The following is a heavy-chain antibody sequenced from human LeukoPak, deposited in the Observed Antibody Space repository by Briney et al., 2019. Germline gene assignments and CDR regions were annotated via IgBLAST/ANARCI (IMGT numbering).Heavy chain of an antibody. CDR3: AKLGGDAFDI. J-gene: IGHJ3*02. CDR2: ISSSSSTI. CDR1: GFTFSSYS. Sequence: PGGSLRLSCAASGFTFSSYSMNWVRQAPGKGLEWVSYISSSSSTIYYADSVKGRFTISRDNSKNTLYLQMNSLRAEDTAVYYCAKLGGDAFDIWGQGTMVTVSS. V-gene: IGHV3-48*01. D-gene: IGHD2-15*01.